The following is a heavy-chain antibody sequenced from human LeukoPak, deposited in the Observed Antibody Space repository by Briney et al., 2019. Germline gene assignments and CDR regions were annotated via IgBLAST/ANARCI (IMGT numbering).Heavy chain of an antibody. CDR1: GGSISSSSYY. CDR2: FHYSGST. J-gene: IGHJ6*03. V-gene: IGHV4-39*01. CDR3: ARSGYGYDYYMDV. Sequence: PSETLSLTCTVSGGSISSSSYYWGWIRQPPGKGLEWIGSFHYSGSTYYNPSLKSRVTISVDTSKNQFSLKLSSVAAADTAVYYCARSGYGYDYYMDVWGKGNTVRVSS. D-gene: IGHD3-3*01.